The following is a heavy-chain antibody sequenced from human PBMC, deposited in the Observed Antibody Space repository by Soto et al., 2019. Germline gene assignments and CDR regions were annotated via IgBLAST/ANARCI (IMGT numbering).Heavy chain of an antibody. V-gene: IGHV1-18*01. Sequence: ASVKVSCKASGYTFTIYGIHWVRQAPGQGLEWMGWISGYNGNTNYAQKFQGRVTMTTDTSTTTAYMDLRSLRSDDTAVYYCGRERDGSSWSSAEYLQHWGQGTLVTVSS. D-gene: IGHD6-13*01. CDR3: GRERDGSSWSSAEYLQH. J-gene: IGHJ1*01. CDR1: GYTFTIYG. CDR2: ISGYNGNT.